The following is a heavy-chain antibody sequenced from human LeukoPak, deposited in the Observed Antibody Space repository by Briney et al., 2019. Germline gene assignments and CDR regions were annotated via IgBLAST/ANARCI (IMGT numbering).Heavy chain of an antibody. CDR3: AREETMGY. CDR1: GFTFNSYW. CDR2: INRDGSNT. V-gene: IGHV3-74*01. J-gene: IGHJ4*02. Sequence: GGSLRLSCAASGFTFNSYWMHWVRQAPGKGLVWVSRINRDGSNTDYADSVKGRFTISRDNAKNTLYLQMNSLSAEDTAVYYCAREETMGYWGQGTLVTVSS. D-gene: IGHD3-10*01.